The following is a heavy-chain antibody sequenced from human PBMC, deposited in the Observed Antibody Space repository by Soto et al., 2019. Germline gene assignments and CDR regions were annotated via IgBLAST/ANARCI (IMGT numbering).Heavy chain of an antibody. Sequence: EVQLVESGGGLVKPGESLRLSCAASGFTFTNAWMNWVRQAPGKGLEWVGRIRSKPDGGTPDYAAPVKGRFTISRDDSKNTLYVQMNSLKTEDTAIYYCTTANGYWGQGTLVTVSS. CDR1: GFTFTNAW. V-gene: IGHV3-15*07. CDR2: IRSKPDGGTP. CDR3: TTANGY. D-gene: IGHD1-1*01. J-gene: IGHJ4*02.